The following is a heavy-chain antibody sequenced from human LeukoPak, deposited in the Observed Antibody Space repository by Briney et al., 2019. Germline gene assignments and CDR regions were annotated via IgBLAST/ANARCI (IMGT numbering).Heavy chain of an antibody. J-gene: IGHJ4*02. CDR2: FDPEDGET. V-gene: IGHV1-24*01. Sequence: ASVKVSCKVSGYTLTELSMHWVRQSPGKGLEWMGGFDPEDGETIYAQKFQGRVTMTEDTSTDTAYMELSSLRSEDTAVYYCAKDDNYYGSGSYLDYWGQGTLVTVSS. CDR1: GYTLTELS. CDR3: AKDDNYYGSGSYLDY. D-gene: IGHD3-10*01.